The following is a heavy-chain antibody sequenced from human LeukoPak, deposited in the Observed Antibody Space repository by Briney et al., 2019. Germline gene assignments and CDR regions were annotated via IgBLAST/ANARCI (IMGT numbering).Heavy chain of an antibody. CDR2: ISYDGSNK. D-gene: IGHD2-21*01. CDR3: AAVSYLAFDI. V-gene: IGHV3-30-3*01. CDR1: GFTFSSYA. J-gene: IGHJ3*02. Sequence: GRSLRLSCAASGFTFSSYAMHWVRQAPDKGLEWVAVISYDGSNKYYIDSVKGRFTISRDNAKNSAYLQINSLRVEDTAVYYCAAVSYLAFDIWGQGTMVTVSS.